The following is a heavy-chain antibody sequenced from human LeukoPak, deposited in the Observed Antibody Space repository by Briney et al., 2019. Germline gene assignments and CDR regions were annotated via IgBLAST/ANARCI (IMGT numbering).Heavy chain of an antibody. CDR2: ISASGHIS. J-gene: IGHJ4*02. V-gene: IGHV3-23*01. D-gene: IGHD3-10*01. Sequence: GGSLRLSCAASGITFSSYAISWVRQAPGKGLEWVSIISASGHISNYAESVKGRFTISRDNSKNTLYLQMNSLRAEDTAVYYCAKDWDTMVRGVFDYWGQGTLVTVSS. CDR3: AKDWDTMVRGVFDY. CDR1: GITFSSYA.